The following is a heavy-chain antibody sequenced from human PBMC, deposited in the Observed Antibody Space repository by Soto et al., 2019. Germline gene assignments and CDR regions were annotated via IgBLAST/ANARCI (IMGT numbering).Heavy chain of an antibody. J-gene: IGHJ6*02. CDR1: GFTFSSYS. D-gene: IGHD6-13*01. CDR3: ARDPIAAAGTTHYGMDV. V-gene: IGHV3-21*01. Sequence: PGGSLRLSCAASGFTFSSYSMNWVRQAPGKGLEWVSSISSSSSYIYYADSVKGRFTISRDNAKNSLYLQMNSLRAEDTAVYYCARDPIAAAGTTHYGMDVWGQGTTVTVSS. CDR2: ISSSSSYI.